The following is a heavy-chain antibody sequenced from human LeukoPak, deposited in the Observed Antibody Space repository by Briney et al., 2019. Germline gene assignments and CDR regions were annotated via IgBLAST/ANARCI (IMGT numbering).Heavy chain of an antibody. CDR2: IWYDGSNK. D-gene: IGHD2-15*01. Sequence: GGSLRLSCAASGFTFSSYGMHWFREAPGKGLDWVAVIWYDGSNKYYEDSVKGRFTISRDNSKDTLYLQMNSLRAADTAVYYCAKGGWYSVKEDFDYWGQGTLVTVSS. J-gene: IGHJ4*02. CDR3: AKGGWYSVKEDFDY. V-gene: IGHV3-33*06. CDR1: GFTFSSYG.